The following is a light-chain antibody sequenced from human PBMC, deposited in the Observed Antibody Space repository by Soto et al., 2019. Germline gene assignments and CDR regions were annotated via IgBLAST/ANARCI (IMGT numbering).Light chain of an antibody. CDR1: QTISSW. Sequence: DIQMSQSPSSWSGNVGDRVTITCRASQTISSWLAWYQQIPGKAPKLLIYKASTLKSGIPSRYSGSGSGTEFTLTISSLQPDDFATYYCQLYNIYSEAFGQGTNV. V-gene: IGKV1-5*03. CDR2: KAS. CDR3: QLYNIYSEA. J-gene: IGKJ1*01.